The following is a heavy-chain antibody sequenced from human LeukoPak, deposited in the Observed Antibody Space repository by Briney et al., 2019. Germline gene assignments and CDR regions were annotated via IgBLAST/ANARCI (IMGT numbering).Heavy chain of an antibody. CDR1: GFTFSNYW. V-gene: IGHV3-74*03. D-gene: IGHD3-10*01. Sequence: GGSLRLSCAASGFTFSNYWMHWVRQAPGKGLVWVSRINSDGSITTYADSVKGRFTISRDNSKNTLYLQMNSLRAEDTAVYYCAREYRGEYYFAYWGQGTLVTVSS. CDR2: INSDGSIT. J-gene: IGHJ4*02. CDR3: AREYRGEYYFAY.